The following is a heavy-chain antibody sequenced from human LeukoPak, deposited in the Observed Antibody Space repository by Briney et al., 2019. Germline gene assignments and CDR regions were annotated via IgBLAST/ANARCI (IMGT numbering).Heavy chain of an antibody. J-gene: IGHJ3*02. V-gene: IGHV1-18*01. CDR2: ISAYNGNT. Sequence: GASVKVSCKASGYTFTSYGISWVRQAPGQGLEWMGWISAYNGNTNYAQKLQGRVTMTTDTSTSTAYMELRSLRSDDTAVYYCARASDPVWGSYRFDAFDIWGQGTMVTVSS. D-gene: IGHD3-16*02. CDR1: GYTFTSYG. CDR3: ARASDPVWGSYRFDAFDI.